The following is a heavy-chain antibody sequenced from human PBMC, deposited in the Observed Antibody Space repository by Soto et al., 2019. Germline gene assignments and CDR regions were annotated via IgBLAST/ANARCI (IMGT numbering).Heavy chain of an antibody. V-gene: IGHV3-7*01. J-gene: IGHJ3*02. Sequence: EVQLVESGGGLVQPGGSLRLSCAGSGFTFSSYWMSWVRQAPGKGLEWVANIKQDGSEKYYVDSVKGRFTISRDNAKNSLYLQMNSLRAEDTALYYCARENPNGGRAFDIWGQGTMFTVSS. CDR1: GFTFSSYW. CDR2: IKQDGSEK. CDR3: ARENPNGGRAFDI. D-gene: IGHD7-27*01.